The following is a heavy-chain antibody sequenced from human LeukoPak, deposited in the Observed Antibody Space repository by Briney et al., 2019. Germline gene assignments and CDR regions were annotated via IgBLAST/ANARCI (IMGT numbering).Heavy chain of an antibody. J-gene: IGHJ5*02. CDR3: AILNRYYCDSSGYYRGSNWFDP. V-gene: IGHV4-30-4*08. D-gene: IGHD3-22*01. CDR1: GGSISSGDYY. CDR2: IYYSGST. Sequence: ASETLSLTCTVSGGSISSGDYYWSWIRQPPGKGLEWIGYIYYSGSTYYNPSLKSRVTISVDTSKNQFSLKLSSVTAADTAVYYCAILNRYYCDSSGYYRGSNWFDPWGQGTLVTVSS.